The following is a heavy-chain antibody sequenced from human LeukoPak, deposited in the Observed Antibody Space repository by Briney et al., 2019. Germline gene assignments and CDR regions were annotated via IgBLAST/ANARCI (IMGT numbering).Heavy chain of an antibody. D-gene: IGHD3-22*01. V-gene: IGHV3-73*01. CDR1: GFTFSGSA. CDR3: FPESGYMIDY. Sequence: PGGSLRLSXAASGFTFSGSAMHWVRQASGKGLEWVGRIRSKPNSYATAYAASVKGRFTISRDDSKNTAYLQMNSLKTEDTAVYYCFPESGYMIDYWGQGTLVTVSS. CDR2: IRSKPNSYAT. J-gene: IGHJ4*02.